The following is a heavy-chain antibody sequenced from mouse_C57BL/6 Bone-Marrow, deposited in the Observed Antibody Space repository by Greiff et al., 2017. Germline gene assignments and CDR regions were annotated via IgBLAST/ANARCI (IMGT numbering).Heavy chain of an antibody. CDR3: ARVYYYVSILYYYAMDY. Sequence: VQLQQSGAELAKPGASVKLSCKASGYTFTSYWMHWVKQRPGQGLEWIGDINPSSGYTKYNPKFKDKATLTADKSSSKAYMQLSSLTYEDSAVYYCARVYYYVSILYYYAMDYWGQGTSVTVSS. CDR1: GYTFTSYW. J-gene: IGHJ4*01. D-gene: IGHD1-1*01. V-gene: IGHV1-7*01. CDR2: INPSSGYT.